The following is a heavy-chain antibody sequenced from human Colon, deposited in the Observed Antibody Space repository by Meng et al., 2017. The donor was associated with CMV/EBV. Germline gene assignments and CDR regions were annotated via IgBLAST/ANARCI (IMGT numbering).Heavy chain of an antibody. CDR2: IYTSGST. CDR3: AREFWDSSGFDY. CDR1: GASISSGSYY. V-gene: IGHV4-61*09. D-gene: IGHD3-22*01. J-gene: IGHJ4*02. Sequence: CTSSGASISSGSYYWSWIRQPAGKGLEWIGHIYTSGSTNYNPSLKSRVTISVDTSKNQFPLKLSSVTAADTAVYYCAREFWDSSGFDYWGQGTLVTVSS.